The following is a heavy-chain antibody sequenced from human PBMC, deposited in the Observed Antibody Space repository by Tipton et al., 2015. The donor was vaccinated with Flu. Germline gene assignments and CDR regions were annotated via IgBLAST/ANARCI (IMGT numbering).Heavy chain of an antibody. Sequence: LSLTCTASGVTFNKYAMNWVRQAPGRGLEWVSTISGSGGSTYYADSVKGRFTISRDNSNNTVFLQMNSLRVDDAAVYYCAKGSSGSYYLVYFEYWGQGAQVTVSS. J-gene: IGHJ4*02. V-gene: IGHV3-23*01. CDR1: GVTFNKYA. CDR2: ISGSGGST. CDR3: AKGSSGSYYLVYFEY. D-gene: IGHD1-26*01.